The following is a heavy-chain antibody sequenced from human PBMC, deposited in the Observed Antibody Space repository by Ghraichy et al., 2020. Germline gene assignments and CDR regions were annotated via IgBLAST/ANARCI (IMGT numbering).Heavy chain of an antibody. D-gene: IGHD3-22*01. J-gene: IGHJ3*02. CDR1: GFTFSSYS. V-gene: IGHV3-21*01. CDR3: ARAMYYYGSSGMHDAVDI. CDR2: ISSSSSYI. Sequence: GGSLRLSCAASGFTFSSYSMNWVRQAPGKGLEWVSSISSSSSYIYYADSVKGRFTISRDNGKNSLYLQMNSLRAEDTAVYYCARAMYYYGSSGMHDAVDIWGQGTMVTVSS.